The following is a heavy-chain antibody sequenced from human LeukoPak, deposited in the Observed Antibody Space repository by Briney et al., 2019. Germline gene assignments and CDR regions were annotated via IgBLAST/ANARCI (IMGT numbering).Heavy chain of an antibody. V-gene: IGHV4-59*01. CDR3: ARTDGDYSNWFDP. D-gene: IGHD4-17*01. CDR2: IYYSGST. CDR1: GGSISSYY. J-gene: IGHJ5*02. Sequence: SETLSLTCTVSGGSISSYYWSWIRQPPGKGLEWIGYIYYSGSTNYNPSLKSRVTISVDTSKNQFSLKLSSVTAADTAVYYCARTDGDYSNWFDPWGQGTLVTVSS.